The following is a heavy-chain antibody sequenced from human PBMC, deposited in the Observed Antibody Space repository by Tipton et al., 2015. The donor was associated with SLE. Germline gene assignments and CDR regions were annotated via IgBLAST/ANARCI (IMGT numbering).Heavy chain of an antibody. D-gene: IGHD6-13*01. J-gene: IGHJ6*03. CDR2: INPNSGGT. CDR1: GYTFTDYY. V-gene: IGHV1-2*06. CDR3: ARCFSYSSIPLDYMYL. Sequence: QSGAEVRKPGASVKVSCKASGYTFTDYYMHWVRQAPGQGLEWMGRINPNSGGTNYAQKFQGRVTMTRDTSISTAYMDLSRLRSDDTAVYYGARCFSYSSIPLDYMYLWVKGTTVTVSS.